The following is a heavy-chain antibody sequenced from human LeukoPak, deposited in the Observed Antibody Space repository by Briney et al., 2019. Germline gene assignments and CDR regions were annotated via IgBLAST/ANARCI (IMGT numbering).Heavy chain of an antibody. Sequence: SETLSLTCTVSGGSISHYFWSWIRQPPGKALEWIGYIYYSGSTNYNPSLKSRVTISVDPSKNQFSLKLNSVTAADTAVYYCAREYHTAISDYWGQGTLVTVSS. V-gene: IGHV4-59*12. CDR2: IYYSGST. CDR3: AREYHTAISDY. CDR1: GGSISHYF. J-gene: IGHJ4*02. D-gene: IGHD5-18*01.